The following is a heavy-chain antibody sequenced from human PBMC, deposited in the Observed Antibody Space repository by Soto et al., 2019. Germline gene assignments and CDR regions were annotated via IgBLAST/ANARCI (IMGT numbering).Heavy chain of an antibody. J-gene: IGHJ5*02. Sequence: QVQLVQSGAEVKKPGASVKVSCKASGYIFTAYSMHWVRQAPGQGLEWMGVVNPSGGSTNYAQKFQGRITMTRDTSTSTVYMDLSSLTSEDTAVYYCARMASFGTLNWFDPWGQGTLVTVSS. D-gene: IGHD3-16*01. CDR2: VNPSGGST. CDR1: GYIFTAYS. CDR3: ARMASFGTLNWFDP. V-gene: IGHV1-46*01.